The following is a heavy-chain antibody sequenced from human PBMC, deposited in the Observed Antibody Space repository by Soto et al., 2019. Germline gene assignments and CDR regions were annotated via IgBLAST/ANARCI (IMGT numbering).Heavy chain of an antibody. CDR1: GFTFSRYW. CDR3: ARDQGYVGFDK. CDR2: INSDGSST. V-gene: IGHV3-74*01. J-gene: IGHJ4*02. D-gene: IGHD5-12*01. Sequence: EVQLVESGGGLVQPGGSLRLSCAASGFTFSRYWMHWVRQAPGKGLVWVSRINSDGSSTNYADSVKSRFTISRDNAKNTVYLQMSSLRGEGTAVYCCARDQGYVGFDKWGQETLITVYS.